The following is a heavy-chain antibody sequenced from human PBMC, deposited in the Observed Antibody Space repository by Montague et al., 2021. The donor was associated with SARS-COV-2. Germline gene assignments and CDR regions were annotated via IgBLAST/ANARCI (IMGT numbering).Heavy chain of an antibody. V-gene: IGHV3-21*01. J-gene: IGHJ4*02. CDR2: ISSSSSYI. CDR3: ASDRGELHAADY. CDR1: EFTFSSYS. D-gene: IGHD1-26*01. Sequence: SLRLSCAASEFTFSSYSMNWVRQAPGKGLEWVSSISSSSSYIYYADSVKGRFTISRDNAKNSLYLQMNSLRAEDTAVYYCASDRGELHAADYWGQGTLVTVSS.